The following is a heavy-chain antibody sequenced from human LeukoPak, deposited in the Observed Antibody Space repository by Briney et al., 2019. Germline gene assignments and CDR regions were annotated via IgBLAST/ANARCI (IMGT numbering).Heavy chain of an antibody. CDR1: GFTFSSYA. CDR3: ARRETYYYDSSGYGY. CDR2: ISYDGSNK. V-gene: IGHV3-30-3*01. Sequence: GGSLRLSCAASGFTFSSYAMHWVRQAPGKGLEWVAVISYDGSNKYYADSVKGRFTISRDNAKNSLYLQMNSLRAEDTAVYYCARRETYYYDSSGYGYWGQGTLVTVSS. J-gene: IGHJ4*02. D-gene: IGHD3-22*01.